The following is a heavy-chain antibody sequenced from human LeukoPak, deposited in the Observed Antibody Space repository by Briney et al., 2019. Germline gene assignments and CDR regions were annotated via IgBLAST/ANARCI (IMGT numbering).Heavy chain of an antibody. J-gene: IGHJ3*02. Sequence: PSETLSLTCAVYGGSFSGYYWSWIRQPPGKGLEWIGEINHSGSTNYNPSLKSRVTISVDTSKNQFSLKLSSVTAADTAVYYCARGPTVQWLVRADAFDIWGQGTMVTVSS. CDR1: GGSFSGYY. V-gene: IGHV4-34*01. D-gene: IGHD6-19*01. CDR3: ARGPTVQWLVRADAFDI. CDR2: INHSGST.